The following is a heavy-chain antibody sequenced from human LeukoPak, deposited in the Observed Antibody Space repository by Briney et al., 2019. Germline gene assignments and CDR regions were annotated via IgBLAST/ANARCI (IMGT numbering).Heavy chain of an antibody. V-gene: IGHV3-7*01. J-gene: IGHJ6*02. D-gene: IGHD6-19*01. CDR3: ARDPPHSTGPWYYGMDV. CDR1: GFTFSTYW. CDR2: MRRGGNEI. Sequence: GGSLRLSCSASGFTFSTYWMSWVRQAPGKGLEWVANMRRGGNEIYYLDSVRGRFTISRDNAKNSLYLQMNSLRDEDTAVYYCARDPPHSTGPWYYGMDVWGQGTTVIVSS.